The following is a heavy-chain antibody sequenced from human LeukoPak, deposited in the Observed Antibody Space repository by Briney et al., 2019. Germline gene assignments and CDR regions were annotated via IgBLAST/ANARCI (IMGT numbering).Heavy chain of an antibody. CDR3: AKLPRPLLYTSSPPYYYYYMDV. Sequence: PGGSLRLSCAASGFTFSNYSMNWVRQAPGRGLEWVSAISGGDNSTYYADSVKGRFIVSRDNSNNTLSLQMSSLRAEDTAVYYCAKLPRPLLYTSSPPYYYYYMDVWGKGTTVTVSS. CDR2: ISGGDNST. D-gene: IGHD6-13*01. V-gene: IGHV3-23*01. CDR1: GFTFSNYS. J-gene: IGHJ6*03.